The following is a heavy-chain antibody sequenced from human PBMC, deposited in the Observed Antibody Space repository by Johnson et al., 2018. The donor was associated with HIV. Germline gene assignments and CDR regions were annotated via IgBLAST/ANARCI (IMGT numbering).Heavy chain of an antibody. D-gene: IGHD3-3*01. CDR1: GFIFDDFG. J-gene: IGHJ3*02. CDR2: VNWNGART. CDR3: ARGAVRYYDESGYWGAFDI. V-gene: IGHV3-20*04. Sequence: MQLVESGGGVVRPGESLRLSCAASGFIFDDFGMNWVRHAPGKGLEWVSDVNWNGARTGYADSVKGRFTISRDNAKNSVYLQMNSLRAEDTALYYCARGAVRYYDESGYWGAFDIWGQGTMVTVSS.